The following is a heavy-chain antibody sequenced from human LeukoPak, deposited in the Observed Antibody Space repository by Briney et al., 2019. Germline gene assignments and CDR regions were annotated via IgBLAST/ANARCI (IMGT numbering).Heavy chain of an antibody. CDR3: AKDASY. CDR1: GFTVSSNY. V-gene: IGHV3-48*01. J-gene: IGHJ4*02. CDR2: ISGSSSTI. Sequence: GSLRLSCAASGFTVSSNYMSWVRQAPGKGLEWGSYISGSSSTIYYADSVKGRFTISRDNGKNTLYLQMNSLRAEDTAVYYCAKDASYWGQGTLVTVSS.